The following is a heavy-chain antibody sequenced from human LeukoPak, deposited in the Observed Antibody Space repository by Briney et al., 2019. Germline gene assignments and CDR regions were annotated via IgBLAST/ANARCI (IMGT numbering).Heavy chain of an antibody. CDR1: GFTFSSYG. J-gene: IGHJ5*02. Sequence: GRSLRLSCAASGFTFSSYGMHWVRQAPGKGLEWVAVIWYDGSNKYYADSVKGRFTISRDNSKNTLYLQMNSLRAEDTAVYYCAREGDSGYDHNWFDPWGQGTLVTVSS. CDR2: IWYDGSNK. D-gene: IGHD5-12*01. V-gene: IGHV3-33*01. CDR3: AREGDSGYDHNWFDP.